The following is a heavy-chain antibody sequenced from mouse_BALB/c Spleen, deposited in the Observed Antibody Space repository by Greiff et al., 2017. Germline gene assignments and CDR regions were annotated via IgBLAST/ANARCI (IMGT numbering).Heavy chain of an antibody. V-gene: IGHV1-69*01. Sequence: QVQLQQPGAELVMPGASVKMSCKASGYTFTDYWMHWVKLRPGQGLEWIGAIDTSDSYTSYNQKFKGKATLTVDESSSTAYMQLSSLTSEDSAVYYCARDGLYAMDYWGQGTSVTVSS. CDR3: ARDGLYAMDY. CDR2: IDTSDSYT. CDR1: GYTFTDYW. D-gene: IGHD2-3*01. J-gene: IGHJ4*01.